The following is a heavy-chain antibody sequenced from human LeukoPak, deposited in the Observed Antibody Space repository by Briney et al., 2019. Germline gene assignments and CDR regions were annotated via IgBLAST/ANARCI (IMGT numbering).Heavy chain of an antibody. D-gene: IGHD6-19*01. CDR2: IIPILGIA. J-gene: IGHJ4*02. Sequence: SVKVSCKASGGTFSSYAISWVRQAPGQGLEWMGRIIPILGIANYAQKFQGRVTITADKSTSTAYMELSSLRSEDTAVYYCARDRTVAGTRVPFDYWGQGTLVTVSS. CDR1: GGTFSSYA. CDR3: ARDRTVAGTRVPFDY. V-gene: IGHV1-69*04.